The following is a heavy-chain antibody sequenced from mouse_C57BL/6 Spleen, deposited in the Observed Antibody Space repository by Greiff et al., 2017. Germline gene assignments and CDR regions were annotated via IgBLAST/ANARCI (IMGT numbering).Heavy chain of an antibody. Sequence: DVQLQESGGGLVQPGGSMKLSCVASGFTFSNYWMNWVRQSPEKGLEWVAQIRLKADNYATHYAESVKGRLTISKDESKSSVYLQMNNLRAEDTGIEYCTGGAYNSNGFGYWGQGTLVTVSA. CDR1: GFTFSNYW. V-gene: IGHV6-3*01. CDR3: TGGAYNSNGFGY. CDR2: IRLKADNYAT. D-gene: IGHD2-5*01. J-gene: IGHJ3*01.